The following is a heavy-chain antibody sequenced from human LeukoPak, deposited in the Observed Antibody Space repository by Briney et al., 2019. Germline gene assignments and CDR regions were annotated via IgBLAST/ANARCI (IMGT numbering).Heavy chain of an antibody. CDR2: IWYDGSNK. V-gene: IGHV3-33*06. J-gene: IGHJ4*02. Sequence: PGRSLRLSCGAWIFTFSSYGMHWLPHAPGKGLEGVAVIWYDGSNKYYADSVKGRFTISRDNSKNTLYLQMKSLRAEDTAVYYCAKDMVVGATGPYYFDYWGQGTLVTVSS. CDR1: IFTFSSYG. CDR3: AKDMVVGATGPYYFDY. D-gene: IGHD1-26*01.